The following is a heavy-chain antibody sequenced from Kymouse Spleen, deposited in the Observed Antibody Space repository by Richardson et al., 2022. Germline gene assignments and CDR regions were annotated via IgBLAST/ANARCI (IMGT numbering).Heavy chain of an antibody. CDR2: IYSGGST. V-gene: IGHV3-53*01. CDR1: GFTVSSNY. J-gene: IGHJ4*02. Sequence: EVQLVESGGGLIQPGGSLRLSCAASGFTVSSNYMSWVRQAPGKGLEWVSVIYSGGSTYYADSVKGRFTISRDNSKNTLYLQMNSLRAEDTAVYYCARLGYCTNGVCYEGFDYWGQGTLVTVSS. CDR3: ARLGYCTNGVCYEGFDY. D-gene: IGHD2-8*01.